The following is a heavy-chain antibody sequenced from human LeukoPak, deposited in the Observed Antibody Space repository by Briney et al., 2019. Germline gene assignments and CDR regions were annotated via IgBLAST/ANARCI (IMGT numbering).Heavy chain of an antibody. CDR3: AREPTVAGFDY. V-gene: IGHV4-61*02. J-gene: IGHJ4*02. Sequence: SQTLSLTCTVSVGSLSIGTYYWSWIRQPAGKGLEWIGRIYNTGSTNYNLSLKSRVTISVDTSKNKFSMKLSSVTAADTAVYYCAREPTVAGFDYWGQGTLVTVSS. D-gene: IGHD6-19*01. CDR1: VGSLSIGTYY. CDR2: IYNTGST.